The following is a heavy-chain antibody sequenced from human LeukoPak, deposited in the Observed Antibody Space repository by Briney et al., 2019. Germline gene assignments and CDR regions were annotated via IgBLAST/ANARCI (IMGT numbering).Heavy chain of an antibody. CDR3: ARMAAIDY. D-gene: IGHD1-26*01. CDR1: GFTFSNYW. CDR2: INQDGSEK. J-gene: IGHJ4*02. Sequence: GGSLRLSCAASGFTFSNYWMSWVRQAPGKGLEWLASINQDGSEKYYVDSVKGRFTISRDNAKNSLFLQMNNLRAEDTAVYYCARMAAIDYWGQGTLVTVSS. V-gene: IGHV3-7*01.